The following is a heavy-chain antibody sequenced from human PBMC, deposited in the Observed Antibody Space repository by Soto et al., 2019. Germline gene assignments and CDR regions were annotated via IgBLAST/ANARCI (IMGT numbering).Heavy chain of an antibody. Sequence: PGESLKISCKASGYTFTSQWIGWVRQMPGKGLEWMGIVFPGDSDTRYSPSFQGQVTISADKSISTAYLQWSSLKASDTAMYYCARLLDGYMYFWGQGTLVTAPQ. V-gene: IGHV5-51*01. CDR1: GYTFTSQW. CDR2: VFPGDSDT. D-gene: IGHD1-1*01. CDR3: ARLLDGYMYF. J-gene: IGHJ4*02.